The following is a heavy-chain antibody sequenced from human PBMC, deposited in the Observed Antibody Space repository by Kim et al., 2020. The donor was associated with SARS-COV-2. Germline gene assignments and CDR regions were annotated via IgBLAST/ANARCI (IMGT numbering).Heavy chain of an antibody. CDR3: LHCSTTSCYTGAI. J-gene: IGHJ4*02. V-gene: IGHV3-21*01. CDR1: GFAFSTSS. Sequence: GGSLRLSCAASGFAFSTSSLIWVRQAPGKGLEWVSSITRSSTYIYYADSVKGRFTISRDNAKNSLYLQMNSLRAEDTAVYYCLHCSTTSCYTGAIWGQGT. D-gene: IGHD2-2*02. CDR2: ITRSSTYI.